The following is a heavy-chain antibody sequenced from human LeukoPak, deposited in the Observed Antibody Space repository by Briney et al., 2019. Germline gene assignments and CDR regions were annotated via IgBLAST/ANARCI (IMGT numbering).Heavy chain of an antibody. Sequence: QPGGSLRLSCAASGFTVSSNYMSWVRQAPGKGLEWVSVIYRGGSTYYADSVKVRFTISRDNSKNTLYLQMNSLRAEDTGVYYCARDPRSGSYSYWGQGTLVTVSS. CDR1: GFTVSSNY. D-gene: IGHD1-26*01. CDR3: ARDPRSGSYSY. J-gene: IGHJ4*02. CDR2: IYRGGST. V-gene: IGHV3-66*02.